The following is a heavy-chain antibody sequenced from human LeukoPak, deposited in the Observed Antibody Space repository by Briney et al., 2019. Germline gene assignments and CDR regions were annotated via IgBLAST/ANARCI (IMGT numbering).Heavy chain of an antibody. Sequence: GASVKVSCKASGYTFTGYYMHWVRQAPGQGLEWMGWINPNSGGTNYAQKLQGRVTMTTDTSTSTAYMELRSLRSDDTAVYYCARTILTGYYLGDGYFDYWGQGTLVTVSS. CDR1: GYTFTGYY. CDR3: ARTILTGYYLGDGYFDY. CDR2: INPNSGGT. V-gene: IGHV1-2*02. D-gene: IGHD3-9*01. J-gene: IGHJ4*02.